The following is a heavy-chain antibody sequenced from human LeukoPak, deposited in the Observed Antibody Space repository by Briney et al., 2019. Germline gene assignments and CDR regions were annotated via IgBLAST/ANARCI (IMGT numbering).Heavy chain of an antibody. Sequence: APVKVSCKASGYTFTGYYMHWVRQAPGQGLEWMGWINPNSGGTNYAQKFQGRVTMTRDTSISTAYMELSRLRSDDTAVYYCARYYKYYDSSGYYHGDFDYWGQGTLVTVSS. CDR2: INPNSGGT. D-gene: IGHD3-22*01. J-gene: IGHJ4*02. CDR1: GYTFTGYY. V-gene: IGHV1-2*02. CDR3: ARYYKYYDSSGYYHGDFDY.